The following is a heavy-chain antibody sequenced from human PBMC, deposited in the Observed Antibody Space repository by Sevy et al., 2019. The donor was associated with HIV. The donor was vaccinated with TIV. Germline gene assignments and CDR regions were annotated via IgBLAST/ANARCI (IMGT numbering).Heavy chain of an antibody. Sequence: GGSLRLSCAASGYTFSSYSMNWVRQAPGKGLEWVSSISSSSIYIYYADSVKGRFTISRDNAKNSLYLQMNSLRAEDTAVYYCARDPGFYCSGGSCYPRYYFDYWGQGTLVTVSS. D-gene: IGHD2-15*01. CDR2: ISSSSIYI. J-gene: IGHJ4*02. CDR3: ARDPGFYCSGGSCYPRYYFDY. CDR1: GYTFSSYS. V-gene: IGHV3-21*01.